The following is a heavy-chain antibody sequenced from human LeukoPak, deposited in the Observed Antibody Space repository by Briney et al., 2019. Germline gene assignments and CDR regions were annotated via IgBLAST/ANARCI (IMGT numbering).Heavy chain of an antibody. CDR1: GYRFTSYW. V-gene: IGHV5-51*01. D-gene: IGHD6-13*01. J-gene: IGHJ4*02. CDR2: IYPGDSDT. Sequence: GESLKISFKGSGYRFTSYWIGWVRPMPGKGVEGMGIIYPGDSDTRYSTSFQGQLTISADKFISTAYLQWSSPKASDTAMYYCARSYSSSWYVRIDYWGQGTLVTVSS. CDR3: ARSYSSSWYVRIDY.